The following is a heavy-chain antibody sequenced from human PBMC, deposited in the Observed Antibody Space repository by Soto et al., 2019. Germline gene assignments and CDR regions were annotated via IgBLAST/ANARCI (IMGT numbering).Heavy chain of an antibody. CDR1: GYSFTQYA. CDR3: ARDGGLRYFDWLLDLYYYGMDV. Sequence: ASVKVSCKASGYSFTQYAIHWVLQAPGRSLDWLGWIHPANGNTKYSQKLQGRVTMTTDTSTSTAYMELRSLRSDDTAVYYCARDGGLRYFDWLLDLYYYGMDVWGQGTTVTVSS. CDR2: IHPANGNT. V-gene: IGHV1-3*01. J-gene: IGHJ6*02. D-gene: IGHD3-9*01.